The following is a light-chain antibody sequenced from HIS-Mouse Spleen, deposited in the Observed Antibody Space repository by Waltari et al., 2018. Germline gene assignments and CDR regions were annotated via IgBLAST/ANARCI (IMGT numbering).Light chain of an antibody. CDR3: NSRDSSGNHVV. CDR1: SLLRYY. V-gene: IGLV3-19*01. Sequence: SSELTQDPAVSVALGQTVRITFQGDSLLRYYASWYQQKPGQAPVLVIYGKNNRPSGIPDRFSGSSSGNTASLTITGAQAEDEADYYCNSRDSSGNHVVFGGGTKLTVL. CDR2: GKN. J-gene: IGLJ2*01.